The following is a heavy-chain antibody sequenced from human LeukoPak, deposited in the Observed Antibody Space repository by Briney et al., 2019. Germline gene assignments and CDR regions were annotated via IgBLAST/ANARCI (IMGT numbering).Heavy chain of an antibody. J-gene: IGHJ4*02. CDR1: GFTFSNYN. Sequence: GGSLRLSCAASGFTFSNYNMNWVRRAPGKGLQWFSYISGTSSTIYYAESVKGRFTISRDNAKNSLYLQMNSLSAEDTAVYYCARDGGYYYDSSGYYLLDYWGQGTLVTVSS. CDR3: ARDGGYYYDSSGYYLLDY. D-gene: IGHD3-22*01. CDR2: ISGTSSTI. V-gene: IGHV3-48*01.